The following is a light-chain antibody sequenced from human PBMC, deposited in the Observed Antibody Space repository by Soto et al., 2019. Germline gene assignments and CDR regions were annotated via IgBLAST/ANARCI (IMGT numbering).Light chain of an antibody. CDR3: QQYNSYRT. CDR2: DDS. CDR1: QSISSH. V-gene: IGKV1-13*02. J-gene: IGKJ1*01. Sequence: IRVTPSPSSLAGAVGDTGTITCRASQSISSHLNWYQQKPGRDPKLLIYDDSILESGVPSRFSGSGSGTDFTLTISSLQPDDFATYYCQQYNSYRTFGQGTKVDIK.